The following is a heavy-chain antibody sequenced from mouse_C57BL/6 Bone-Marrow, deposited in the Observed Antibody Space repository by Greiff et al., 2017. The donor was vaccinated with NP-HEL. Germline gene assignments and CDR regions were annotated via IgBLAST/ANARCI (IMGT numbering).Heavy chain of an antibody. CDR3: AKDYGSSPFAY. CDR1: GFTFSDYG. V-gene: IGHV5-17*01. J-gene: IGHJ3*01. D-gene: IGHD1-1*01. CDR2: ISSGSSTI. Sequence: EVKLVESGGGLVKPGGSLKLSCAASGFTFSDYGMHWVRQAPEKGLEWVAYISSGSSTIYYADTVKGRFTISRDNAKNTLFLQMTSLRSEYTAMYYCAKDYGSSPFAYWGQGTLVTVSA.